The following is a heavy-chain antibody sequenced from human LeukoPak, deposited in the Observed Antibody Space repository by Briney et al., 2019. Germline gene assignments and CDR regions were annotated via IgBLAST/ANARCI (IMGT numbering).Heavy chain of an antibody. CDR1: GSTFSSDW. CDR3: ARHLSGVTGYTYGRGIDY. CDR2: INNDGSST. D-gene: IGHD5-18*01. Sequence: GGSLRLSCAASGSTFSSDWMHWVRQAPGKGLVWVSRINNDGSSTTYADSVKGRFTISRDNAKTSLYLQMISLRAEDTAVYYCARHLSGVTGYTYGRGIDYWGQGTLVTVSS. J-gene: IGHJ4*02. V-gene: IGHV3-74*01.